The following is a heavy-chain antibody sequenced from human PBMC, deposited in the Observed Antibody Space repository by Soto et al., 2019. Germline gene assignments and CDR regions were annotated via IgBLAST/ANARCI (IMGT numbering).Heavy chain of an antibody. CDR1: GYTFTSYG. CDR2: ISAYNGNT. D-gene: IGHD3-16*02. Sequence: QVQLVQSGAEVKKPGASVKVSCKASGYTFTSYGISWVRQAPGQGLEWMGWISAYNGNTNYAQKLQGRVTMTTDTSKQTTFKEVESPRFDDPAVYFWARGKSRGLSYMDVWGKGTTVTVSS. CDR3: ARGKSRGLSYMDV. J-gene: IGHJ6*03. V-gene: IGHV1-18*01.